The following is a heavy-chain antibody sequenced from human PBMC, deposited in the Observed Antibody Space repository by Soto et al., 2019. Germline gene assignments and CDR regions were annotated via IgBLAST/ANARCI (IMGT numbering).Heavy chain of an antibody. D-gene: IGHD3-10*01. CDR2: ISSNGGST. V-gene: IGHV3-64D*06. J-gene: IGHJ6*02. CDR3: VKGVRESYGMDV. Sequence: EVQLVESGGGLVQPGGSLRLSCSASGFTFSRNAMHWVRQAPGKGLDYVSAISSNGGSTYYADSVKGRFTISRDNSKNTLYLQMSSLRAEDTAVYYCVKGVRESYGMDVWGQGTTVTVSS. CDR1: GFTFSRNA.